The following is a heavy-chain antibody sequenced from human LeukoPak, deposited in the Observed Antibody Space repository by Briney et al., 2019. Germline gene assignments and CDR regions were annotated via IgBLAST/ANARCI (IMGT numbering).Heavy chain of an antibody. CDR3: AKCLAPAPKAYHYYMDV. CDR2: ISSSSSYI. CDR1: GFTFSSYA. Sequence: PGGALRLSCAASGFTFSSYAMSWVRQAPGKGLEWVSSISSSSSYIYYADSAKGRFTISRDNAKNSLYLQMNSLRAEYTAVYYYAKCLAPAPKAYHYYMDVRGKGTTVTVS. V-gene: IGHV3-21*01. D-gene: IGHD2-2*01. J-gene: IGHJ6*03.